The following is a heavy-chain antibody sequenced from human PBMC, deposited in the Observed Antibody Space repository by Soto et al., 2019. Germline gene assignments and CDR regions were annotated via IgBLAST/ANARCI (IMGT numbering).Heavy chain of an antibody. CDR2: ISAYNGNT. J-gene: IGHJ6*02. D-gene: IGHD6-19*01. V-gene: IGHV1-18*01. Sequence: QVQLVQSGAEVKKPGASVKVSCKASGYTFTSYGISWVRQAPGQGLEWMGWISAYNGNTNYAQKLQGRVTMTTDTSTSTAYRELRSLRSDDTAVYYCARDGIAVAGTFHGMDVWGQGTTVTVSS. CDR1: GYTFTSYG. CDR3: ARDGIAVAGTFHGMDV.